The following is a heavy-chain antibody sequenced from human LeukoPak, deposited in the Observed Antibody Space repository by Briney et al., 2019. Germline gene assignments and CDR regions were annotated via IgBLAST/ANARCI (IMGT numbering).Heavy chain of an antibody. Sequence: SVKVSCKASGGTFSSYAISWVRQAPGQGLEWIGGIIPIFGTANYAQKFQGRVTITADESTSTAYMELSSLRSEDTAVYYCAREGYCSSTSCPDAFDIWGQGTMVTVSS. D-gene: IGHD2-2*01. CDR1: GGTFSSYA. V-gene: IGHV1-69*13. CDR3: AREGYCSSTSCPDAFDI. J-gene: IGHJ3*02. CDR2: IIPIFGTA.